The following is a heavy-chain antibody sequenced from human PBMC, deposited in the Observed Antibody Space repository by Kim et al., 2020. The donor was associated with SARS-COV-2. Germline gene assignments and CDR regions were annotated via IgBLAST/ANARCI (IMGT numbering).Heavy chain of an antibody. V-gene: IGHV3-30*04. D-gene: IGHD4-17*01. Sequence: GGSLRLSCAASGFTFSSYAMHWVRQAPGKGLEWVAVISYDGSNKYYADSVKGRFTISRDNSKNTLYLQMNSLRAEDTAVYYCARQYGDYNPVDYWGQGTL. CDR2: ISYDGSNK. CDR1: GFTFSSYA. J-gene: IGHJ4*02. CDR3: ARQYGDYNPVDY.